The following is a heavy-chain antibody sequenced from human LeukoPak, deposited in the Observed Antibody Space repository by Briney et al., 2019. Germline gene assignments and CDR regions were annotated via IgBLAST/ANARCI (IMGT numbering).Heavy chain of an antibody. D-gene: IGHD6-13*01. J-gene: IGHJ4*02. CDR3: ARDHAAGTGGFFDY. Sequence: WASVKVSCKASGGTFSSYAISWVRQAPGQGLEWMGGIIPIFGTANYAQKFQGRVTITADESTSTAYMELSSLRSEDTAVYYCARDHAAGTGGFFDYWGQGTLVTVSS. CDR1: GGTFSSYA. V-gene: IGHV1-69*13. CDR2: IIPIFGTA.